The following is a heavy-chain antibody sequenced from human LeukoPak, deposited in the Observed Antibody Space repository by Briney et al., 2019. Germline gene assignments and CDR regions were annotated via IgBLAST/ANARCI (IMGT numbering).Heavy chain of an antibody. CDR2: IYYSGST. CDR3: ARHVAPNQGTGIRYDILTGYPIVDWFDP. V-gene: IGHV4-39*01. CDR1: GGSISGSSYY. Sequence: PSETLSLTCTVSGGSISGSSYYWGWIRQPPGKGLEWIGSIYYSGSTYYNPSLKSRVTISVDTSKNQFSLKLSSVTAADTAVYYCARHVAPNQGTGIRYDILTGYPIVDWFDPWGQGTLVTVSS. D-gene: IGHD3-9*01. J-gene: IGHJ5*02.